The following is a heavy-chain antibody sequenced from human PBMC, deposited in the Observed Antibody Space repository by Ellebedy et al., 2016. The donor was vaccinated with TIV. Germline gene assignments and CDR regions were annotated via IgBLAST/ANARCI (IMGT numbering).Heavy chain of an antibody. CDR1: GYAFDTYW. CDR3: ARRSGRGSGNYYRIDY. V-gene: IGHV5-51*01. Sequence: PGGSLRLSCKGSGYAFDTYWIAWVRQMPGKGLERMGIIYPGESDTRYNPSFQAQVTISADKSINTAFLEWSSLRVSDTGMYYCARRSGRGSGNYYRIDYWGQGTLVTVSS. J-gene: IGHJ4*02. CDR2: IYPGESDT. D-gene: IGHD3-10*01.